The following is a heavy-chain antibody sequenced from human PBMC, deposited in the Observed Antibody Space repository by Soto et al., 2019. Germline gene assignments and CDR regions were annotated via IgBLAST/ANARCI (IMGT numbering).Heavy chain of an antibody. J-gene: IGHJ4*02. CDR3: AKVSIAAAGIGGDYAVN. D-gene: IGHD6-13*01. CDR2: ISYDGSNK. Sequence: QPGGSLRRSCAASGFTFISYGMHWVRQAPGKGLEWVAVISYDGSNKYNADSVHGRFTISRDNSKNTLYLQMNSLRAEDTAVYYCAKVSIAAAGIGGDYAVNWGQGTLVTVSS. CDR1: GFTFISYG. V-gene: IGHV3-30*18.